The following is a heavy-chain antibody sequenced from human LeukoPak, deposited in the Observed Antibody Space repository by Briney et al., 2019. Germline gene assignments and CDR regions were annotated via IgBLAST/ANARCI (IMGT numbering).Heavy chain of an antibody. V-gene: IGHV3-7*03. J-gene: IGHJ4*02. D-gene: IGHD6-19*01. CDR3: ARGGVYSGWYLY. Sequence: GGSLRLSCAASGFTLSSYGMSWVRQAPGKGREGVANIKKEGREKNYVDSGKGRFTISRDNAKNSLYLQTNSLRAEDTAVYYCARGGVYSGWYLYWGQGTLVTVSS. CDR2: IKKEGREK. CDR1: GFTLSSYG.